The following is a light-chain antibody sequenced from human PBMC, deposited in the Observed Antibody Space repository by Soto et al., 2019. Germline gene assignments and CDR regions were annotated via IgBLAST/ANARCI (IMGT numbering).Light chain of an antibody. Sequence: EIVLTQSPGTLSLSPGERATLSCRASQSVSSSYLAWYQQKPGQAPRLLIYGASSRATGIPDRFSGSGSGTDFTLTISTLEPEDFAVYYCQQYGSSLYTFGQGTKLESK. CDR2: GAS. V-gene: IGKV3-20*01. CDR3: QQYGSSLYT. J-gene: IGKJ2*01. CDR1: QSVSSSY.